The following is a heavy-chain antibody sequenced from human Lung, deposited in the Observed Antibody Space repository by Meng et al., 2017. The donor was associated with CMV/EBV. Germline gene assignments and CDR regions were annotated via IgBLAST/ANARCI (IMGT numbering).Heavy chain of an antibody. J-gene: IGHJ3*02. V-gene: IGHV3-30*02. D-gene: IGHD3-3*01. Sequence: GGSLRLXCAASGFTFKNYDIHWVRQAPGKGLEWVALIRSDGNEKYYADSVKGRFTISRDNFKNTLYLQMKSLRGEDTAVYYCAKFLSLEPDDAFDIWGQGDXVTGSS. CDR1: GFTFKNYD. CDR3: AKFLSLEPDDAFDI. CDR2: IRSDGNEK.